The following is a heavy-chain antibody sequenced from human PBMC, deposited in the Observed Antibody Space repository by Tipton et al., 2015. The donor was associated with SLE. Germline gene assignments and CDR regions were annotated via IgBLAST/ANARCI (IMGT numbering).Heavy chain of an antibody. CDR1: GYSISSGYF. D-gene: IGHD1-26*01. Sequence: TLSLTCTVSGYSISSGYFWGWIRQPPGKGLEWIGTMYHSGSTYSNPSLKSRVTISVDTSKNQFSLKLSSVTAADTAVYYCARSLSRKWTLDRWGQGTLVTVSS. J-gene: IGHJ5*02. CDR3: ARSLSRKWTLDR. V-gene: IGHV4-38-2*02. CDR2: MYHSGST.